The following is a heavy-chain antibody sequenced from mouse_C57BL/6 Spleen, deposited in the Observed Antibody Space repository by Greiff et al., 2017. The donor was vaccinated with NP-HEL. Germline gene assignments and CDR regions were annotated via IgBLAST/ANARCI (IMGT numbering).Heavy chain of an antibody. J-gene: IGHJ4*01. D-gene: IGHD1-1*02. CDR1: GFTFSSYG. CDR3: ARVLSYYAMDY. CDR2: ISSGGSYT. Sequence: EVKVVESGGDLVKPGGSLKLSCAASGFTFSSYGMSWVRQTPDKRLEWVATISSGGSYTYYPDSVKGRFTISRDNAKNTLYLQMSSLKSEDTAMYYCARVLSYYAMDYWGQGTSVTVSS. V-gene: IGHV5-6*01.